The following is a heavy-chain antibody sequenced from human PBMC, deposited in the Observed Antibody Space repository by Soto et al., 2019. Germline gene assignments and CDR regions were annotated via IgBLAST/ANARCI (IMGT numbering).Heavy chain of an antibody. V-gene: IGHV4-34*01. D-gene: IGHD5-12*01. J-gene: IGHJ4*02. CDR1: GGSFSGYY. CDR3: ARDNGYDAATLDY. Sequence: PSETLSLTCAVYGGSFSGYYWSWIRQPPGKGLEWIGEINHSGSTNYNPSLKSRVTISVDTSKNQFSLKLSSVTAADTAVYYYARDNGYDAATLDYWGQGTLVTVSS. CDR2: INHSGST.